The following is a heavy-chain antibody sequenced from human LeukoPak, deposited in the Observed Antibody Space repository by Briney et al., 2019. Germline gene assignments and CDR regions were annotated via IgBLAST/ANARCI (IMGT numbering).Heavy chain of an antibody. D-gene: IGHD2-15*01. J-gene: IGHJ4*02. V-gene: IGHV7-4-1*02. CDR3: ARGRGYCSESSCYFDY. Sequence: ASVKVSCKASGYTFTTYGINWVRQAPGQGLEWMGWITTNSGNPTYAQGFTGRLVFSLDTSVRTTYLQISSLKAEDTAIYYCARGRGYCSESSCYFDYWGQGTLVTVSS. CDR1: GYTFTTYG. CDR2: ITTNSGNP.